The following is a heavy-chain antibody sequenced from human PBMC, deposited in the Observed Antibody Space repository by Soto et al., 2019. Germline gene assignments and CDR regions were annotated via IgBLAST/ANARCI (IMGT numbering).Heavy chain of an antibody. CDR3: ARRGSELELRVY. V-gene: IGHV3-23*01. D-gene: IGHD1-7*01. Sequence: PGGSLRLSCRASGFSFSSFAMTWVRQAPGKGLEWVSSIGGSGIITYYTDSVKGRFTISRDNSGNTLFLHMNSLRAEDTAVYYCARRGSELELRVYWGQGTLVTVPQ. CDR1: GFSFSSFA. CDR2: IGGSGIIT. J-gene: IGHJ4*02.